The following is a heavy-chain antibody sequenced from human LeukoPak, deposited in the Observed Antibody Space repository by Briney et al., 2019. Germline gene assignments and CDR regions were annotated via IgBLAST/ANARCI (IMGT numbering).Heavy chain of an antibody. Sequence: PGGSLRLSCAASGFTFSSYSMNWVRQAPGKGLEWVSYISSSSSTIYYADSVKGRFTISRDNAKNSLYLQMNSLRAEDTAVYYCAREMVRGEGDYWGQGTLVTVSS. J-gene: IGHJ4*02. CDR3: AREMVRGEGDY. V-gene: IGHV3-48*04. CDR1: GFTFSSYS. CDR2: ISSSSSTI. D-gene: IGHD3-10*01.